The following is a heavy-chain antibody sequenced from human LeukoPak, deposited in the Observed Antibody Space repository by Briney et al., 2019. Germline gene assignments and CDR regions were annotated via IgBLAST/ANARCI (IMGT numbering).Heavy chain of an antibody. Sequence: ASVKVSCKVSGYTLTELSMHWVRQAPGKGLEWMGGFDPEDGETIYAQKFQGRVTMTEDTSTDTAYMELSSLRSEDTAVYYCATWTSGPYDSYGSGGSCYFTDYWGQGTLATVSS. CDR1: GYTLTELS. CDR3: ATWTSGPYDSYGSGGSCYFTDY. J-gene: IGHJ4*02. V-gene: IGHV1-24*01. CDR2: FDPEDGET. D-gene: IGHD2-15*01.